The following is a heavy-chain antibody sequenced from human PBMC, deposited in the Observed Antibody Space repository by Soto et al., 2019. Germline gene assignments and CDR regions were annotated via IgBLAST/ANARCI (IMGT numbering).Heavy chain of an antibody. D-gene: IGHD3-3*01. V-gene: IGHV1-18*01. J-gene: IGHJ5*02. Sequence: GASVKVSCKASGYTFTSDGISWVRQAPGQGLEWMGWISAYNGNTNYAQKLQGRVTMTTDTSTSTAYMELRSLRSDDTAVYYCARDTYYDFWSGYGLPKSWFDPWGQGTLVTVPQ. CDR2: ISAYNGNT. CDR3: ARDTYYDFWSGYGLPKSWFDP. CDR1: GYTFTSDG.